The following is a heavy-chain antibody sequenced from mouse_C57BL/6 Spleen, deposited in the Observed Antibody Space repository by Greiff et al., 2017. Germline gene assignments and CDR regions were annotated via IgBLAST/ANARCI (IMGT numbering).Heavy chain of an antibody. D-gene: IGHD2-3*01. J-gene: IGHJ4*01. Sequence: QVQLQQPGAELVRPGSSVKLSCKASGYTFTSYWMHWVKQRPIQGLEWIGNIDPSDSETHSNQKFKDKATLTVDKSSSTAYMQLSSLTSEDSAVYYCARGDGYYAMDYWGQGTSVTVSS. V-gene: IGHV1-52*01. CDR2: IDPSDSET. CDR3: ARGDGYYAMDY. CDR1: GYTFTSYW.